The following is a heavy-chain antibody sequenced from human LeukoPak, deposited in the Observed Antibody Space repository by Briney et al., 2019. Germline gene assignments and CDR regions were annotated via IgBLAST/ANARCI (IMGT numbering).Heavy chain of an antibody. D-gene: IGHD1-26*01. CDR1: GFNFNNAW. CDR3: AKDLWRGSYPVDY. CDR2: ISGSGGST. J-gene: IGHJ4*02. Sequence: PGGSLRLSCVTSGFNFNNAWMNWVRQAPGKGLEWVSAISGSGGSTYYADSVKGRFTISRDNSKNTLYLQMNSLRAEDTAVYYCAKDLWRGSYPVDYWGQGTLVTVSS. V-gene: IGHV3-23*01.